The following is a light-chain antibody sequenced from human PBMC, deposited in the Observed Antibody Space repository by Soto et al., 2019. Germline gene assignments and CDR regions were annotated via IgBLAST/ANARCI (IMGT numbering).Light chain of an antibody. V-gene: IGKV1-33*01. Sequence: DIQMTQSPPSLSASVGDRVTISCQASQGISNDLTWYQQKPGKAPKLLIYGASDLERGVPPRFSGRGSRTDFTLTISNLQPEDVATYYCQQYHSLPQITFGGGTKVEI. CDR3: QQYHSLPQIT. CDR2: GAS. J-gene: IGKJ4*01. CDR1: QGISND.